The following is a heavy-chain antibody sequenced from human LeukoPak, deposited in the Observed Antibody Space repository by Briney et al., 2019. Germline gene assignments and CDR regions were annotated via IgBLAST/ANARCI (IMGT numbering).Heavy chain of an antibody. J-gene: IGHJ4*02. Sequence: PGGSLRLSCAASGFTFSSYAMHWVRQAPGKGLEWVAVISYDGSNKYYADSVKGRFTISRDNSKNTLYLQMNSLRAEDTAVYYCAKDIVLRFLEWLLGFDYWGQGTLVTVSS. CDR1: GFTFSSYA. V-gene: IGHV3-30*04. D-gene: IGHD3-3*01. CDR2: ISYDGSNK. CDR3: AKDIVLRFLEWLLGFDY.